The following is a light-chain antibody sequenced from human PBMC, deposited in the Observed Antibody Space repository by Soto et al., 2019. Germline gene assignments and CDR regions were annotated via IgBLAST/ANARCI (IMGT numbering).Light chain of an antibody. CDR2: GTS. CDR3: LQFGTSPPAIT. V-gene: IGKV3-20*01. J-gene: IGKJ2*01. CDR1: QSVDSRF. Sequence: ESMLTQSPGTLSLSPGERATLSCRASQSVDSRFLTWYQQKPGQTPRLLIYGTSIRATGIPDRFSGSGSGTDFTLIISRVEPEDSAVYYCLQFGTSPPAITFGQGTKLEI.